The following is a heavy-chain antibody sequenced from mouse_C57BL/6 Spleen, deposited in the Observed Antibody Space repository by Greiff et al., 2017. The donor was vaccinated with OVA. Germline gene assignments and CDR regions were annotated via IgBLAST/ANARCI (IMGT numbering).Heavy chain of an antibody. CDR1: GYTFTSYW. V-gene: IGHV1-55*01. CDR3: ASDGYYGRFAY. CDR2: FYPGSGSI. Sequence: QVQLQQSGAELVKPGASVKMSCKASGYTFTSYWITWVKQRPGQGLEWIGDFYPGSGSINYNEKFKSKATLTVDTSSSTAYMQLSSLTSEDSAVYYCASDGYYGRFAYWGQGTLVTVSA. D-gene: IGHD2-3*01. J-gene: IGHJ3*01.